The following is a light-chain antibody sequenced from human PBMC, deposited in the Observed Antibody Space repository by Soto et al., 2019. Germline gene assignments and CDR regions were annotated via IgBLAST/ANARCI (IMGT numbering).Light chain of an antibody. V-gene: IGLV2-23*01. CDR2: EGS. CDR3: CSYAGSSTYVV. Sequence: QSVLTQPASVSGSPGQSITISCTGTSSGVGSYNLVSWYQQHPGKAPKLMIYEGSKRPSGVSNRFSGSKSGNTASLTISGLQTEDEADYYCCSYAGSSTYVVFGGGTKVTVL. CDR1: SSGVGSYNL. J-gene: IGLJ2*01.